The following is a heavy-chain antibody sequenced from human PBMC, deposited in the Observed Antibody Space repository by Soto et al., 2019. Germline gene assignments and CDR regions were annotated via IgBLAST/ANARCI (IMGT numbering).Heavy chain of an antibody. Sequence: GESLKISCKGSGYSFTSYWIGWVRQMPGKGLEWMGIIYPGDSDTRYSPSFQGQVTISADKSISTAYLQWSSLKASDTAMYYCARLFKVGSSLLHYGMDVWGQGTTVTVSS. CDR1: GYSFTSYW. J-gene: IGHJ6*02. CDR2: IYPGDSDT. CDR3: ARLFKVGSSLLHYGMDV. V-gene: IGHV5-51*01. D-gene: IGHD6-13*01.